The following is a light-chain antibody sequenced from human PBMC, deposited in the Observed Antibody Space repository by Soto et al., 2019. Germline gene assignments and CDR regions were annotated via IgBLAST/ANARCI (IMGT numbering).Light chain of an antibody. CDR2: EVS. Sequence: QSALTQPASVSGSPGQSITISCTGTSSDVGGYNYVSWYQQHPGEAPKLIIYEVSNRPSGVSNRFSGSKSGNTASLTISGLQAEDEADYYCSSYTSSSTLLFGAGTKLTVL. J-gene: IGLJ2*01. CDR1: SSDVGGYNY. CDR3: SSYTSSSTLL. V-gene: IGLV2-14*01.